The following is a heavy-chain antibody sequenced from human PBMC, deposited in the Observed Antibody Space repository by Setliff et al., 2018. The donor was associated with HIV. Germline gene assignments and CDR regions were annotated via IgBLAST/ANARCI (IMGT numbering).Heavy chain of an antibody. J-gene: IGHJ4*02. D-gene: IGHD3-22*01. CDR2: IYASGST. V-gene: IGHV4-61*09. Sequence: SETLSLTCTVSGGSINSGSYYWNWIRQPAGKGLEWIGHIYASGSTNYNPSLKSRVTMSVDTSKNQFSLKLNSLIAADTAVYFCARAASYYDSSGYWAPSKYFDYWGQGTLVTVSS. CDR1: GGSINSGSYY. CDR3: ARAASYYDSSGYWAPSKYFDY.